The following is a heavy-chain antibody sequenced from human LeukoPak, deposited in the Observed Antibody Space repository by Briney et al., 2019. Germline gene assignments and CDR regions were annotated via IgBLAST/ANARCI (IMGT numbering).Heavy chain of an antibody. CDR1: GGSISDYY. V-gene: IGHV4-4*07. CDR2: IYTSGST. CDR3: ARGGVDWTFDY. D-gene: IGHD3-9*01. J-gene: IGHJ4*02. Sequence: SETLSLTCTVSGGSISDYYWSWIRQPAGKGLEWIGHIYTSGSTNYNPSLKSRVTMSVDTSKNQFSLNLSSVTAADTAVYYCARGGVDWTFDYWGQGTLVTVSS.